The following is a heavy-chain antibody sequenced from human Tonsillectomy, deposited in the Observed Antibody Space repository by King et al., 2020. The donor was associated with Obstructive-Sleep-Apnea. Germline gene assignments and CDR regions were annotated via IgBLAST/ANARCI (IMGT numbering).Heavy chain of an antibody. J-gene: IGHJ4*02. V-gene: IGHV3-23*04. CDR3: AKDSMDYDTLTGPVDY. D-gene: IGHD3-9*01. Sequence: VQLVESGGDLVQPGGSLRLSCAASGFTFRSYAMSWVRQAAGEGLEWVSGLRGRGGITDYADSVKGRFTISRDNSKNTVYLQMNSLRAEDTAVYYCAKDSMDYDTLTGPVDYCGQGTLVTVSS. CDR2: LRGRGGIT. CDR1: GFTFRSYA.